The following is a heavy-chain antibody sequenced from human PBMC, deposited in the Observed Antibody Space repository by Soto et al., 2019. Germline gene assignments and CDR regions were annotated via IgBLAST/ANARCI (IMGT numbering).Heavy chain of an antibody. CDR1: GYTFTSYA. CDR2: INPSGGST. CDR3: ARDRALNCISTSCYEHYYYGMDV. Sequence: ASVKVSCKASGYTFTSYAMHWVRQAPGQGLEWMGIINPSGGSTSYAQKFQGRVTMTRDTSTSTVYMELSSLRSEDTAVYYCARDRALNCISTSCYEHYYYGMDVWGQGTTVTVSS. V-gene: IGHV1-46*01. D-gene: IGHD2-2*01. J-gene: IGHJ6*02.